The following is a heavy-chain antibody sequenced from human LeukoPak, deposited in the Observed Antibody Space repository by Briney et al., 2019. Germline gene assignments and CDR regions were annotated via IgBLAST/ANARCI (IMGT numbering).Heavy chain of an antibody. Sequence: GGSLRLSCAASGFTFSSYSIHWVRQDPGKGLEWVAVISDDGSNKWYADSVKGRFTISRDNAKNSLYLQMNSLRAEDTAVYYCAELGITMIGGVWGKGTTVTISS. D-gene: IGHD3-10*02. V-gene: IGHV3-30*04. CDR2: ISDDGSNK. CDR3: AELGITMIGGV. J-gene: IGHJ6*04. CDR1: GFTFSSYS.